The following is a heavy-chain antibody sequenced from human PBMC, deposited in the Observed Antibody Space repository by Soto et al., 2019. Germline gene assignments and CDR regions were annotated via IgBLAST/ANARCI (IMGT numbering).Heavy chain of an antibody. V-gene: IGHV3-23*01. Sequence: PGGSLRLSCAASGFTFSSYAMSWVRQAPGKGLEWVSAISGSGGSTYYADSVKGRFTISRDNSKNTLYLQMNSLRAEDTAVYYCAKDDVAVAVEGHYYYYGMDVWGQGTTVTVSS. CDR2: ISGSGGST. CDR3: AKDDVAVAVEGHYYYYGMDV. D-gene: IGHD6-19*01. CDR1: GFTFSSYA. J-gene: IGHJ6*02.